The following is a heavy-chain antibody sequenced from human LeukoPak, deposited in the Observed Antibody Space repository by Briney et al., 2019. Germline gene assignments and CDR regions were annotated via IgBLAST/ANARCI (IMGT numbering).Heavy chain of an antibody. D-gene: IGHD4-17*01. Sequence: ASVKVSCKASGYAFTRHYMHWVRQAPGQGLEWMGIINPSGGSTSYAQKFQGRVTMTRDMSTSTVYMELSSLRSEDTAVYYCARDKPSYGDRFDYWGQGTLVTVSS. V-gene: IGHV1-46*01. CDR3: ARDKPSYGDRFDY. CDR1: GYAFTRHY. CDR2: INPSGGST. J-gene: IGHJ4*02.